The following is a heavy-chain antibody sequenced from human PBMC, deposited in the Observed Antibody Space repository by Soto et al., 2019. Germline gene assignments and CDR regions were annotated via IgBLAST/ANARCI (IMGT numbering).Heavy chain of an antibody. V-gene: IGHV4-59*01. J-gene: IGHJ4*02. Sequence: SETLSLTCTVSGGSISSYYWSWIRQPPGKGLEWIGYIYYSGSTNYNPSLKSRVTISVDTSKNQFSLKLSSVTTADTAVYYCAREHDTIFGVVDYWGQGPLVTVSS. CDR3: AREHDTIFGVVDY. CDR2: IYYSGST. D-gene: IGHD3-3*01. CDR1: GGSISSYY.